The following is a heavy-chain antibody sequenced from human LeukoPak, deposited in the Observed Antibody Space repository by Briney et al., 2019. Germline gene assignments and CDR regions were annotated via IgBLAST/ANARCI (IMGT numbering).Heavy chain of an antibody. CDR1: GYTFTSHY. V-gene: IGHV1-46*01. CDR3: AKVRKSIWYLEFDY. Sequence: ASVKVSCKASGYTFTSHYMHWVRQAPGQGLEWMGIINPSGGSTSYAQKFQGRVTMTRDMSTSTVYMELSSLRAEDTAVYYCAKVRKSIWYLEFDYWGQGTLVTVSS. CDR2: INPSGGST. J-gene: IGHJ4*02. D-gene: IGHD6-13*01.